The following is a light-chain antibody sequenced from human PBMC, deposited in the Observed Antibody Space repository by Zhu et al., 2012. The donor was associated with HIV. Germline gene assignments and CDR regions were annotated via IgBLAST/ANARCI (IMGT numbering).Light chain of an antibody. V-gene: IGKV1-5*03. CDR3: QQYYTPSYT. Sequence: DIQMTQSPSTLSASVGDRVTITCRASQSVYKWLAWYQQKPEKAPKLLIYEASSLETGVPSRFSGSGSETEFTLTISSLQPDDFASYSCQQYYTPSYTFGQGTKLQI. J-gene: IGKJ2*01. CDR1: QSVYKW. CDR2: EAS.